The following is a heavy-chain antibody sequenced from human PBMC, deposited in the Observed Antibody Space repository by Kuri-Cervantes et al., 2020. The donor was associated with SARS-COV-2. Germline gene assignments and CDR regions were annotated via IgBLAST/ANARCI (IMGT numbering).Heavy chain of an antibody. CDR1: GYTFTAYN. D-gene: IGHD2/OR15-2a*01. J-gene: IGHJ6*03. CDR3: ARDGQPIHPCNSGVCYYYYYYMDV. Sequence: ASVKVSCKSSGYTFTAYNIHWVRQAPGQGLEWLGWINPKSGGTNHAQEFQGRITMTRDTSIGTVYMELTRLRSDDTAVYYCARDGQPIHPCNSGVCYYYYYYMDVWGKGTTVTVSS. CDR2: INPKSGGT. V-gene: IGHV1-2*02.